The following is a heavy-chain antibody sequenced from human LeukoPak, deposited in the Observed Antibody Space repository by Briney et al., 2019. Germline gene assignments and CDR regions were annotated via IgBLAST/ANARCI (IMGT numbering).Heavy chain of an antibody. J-gene: IGHJ4*02. CDR1: GGSFSGYY. V-gene: IGHV4-34*01. CDR2: INHSGST. CDR3: AREAPLYCSSTSCYFDY. Sequence: SSETLSLTCAVYGGSFSGYYWSWIRQPPGKGLEWIGEINHSGSTNYNPSLKSRVTMSVDTSKNQFSLKLSSVTAADTAVYYCAREAPLYCSSTSCYFDYWGQGTLVTVSS. D-gene: IGHD2-2*01.